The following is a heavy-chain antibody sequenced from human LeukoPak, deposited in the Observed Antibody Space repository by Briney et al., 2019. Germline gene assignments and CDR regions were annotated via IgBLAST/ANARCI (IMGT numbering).Heavy chain of an antibody. D-gene: IGHD3-10*01. CDR1: GFTFSDYY. CDR2: ISSSGSTI. V-gene: IGHV3-11*01. Sequence: TGGSLRLSCAASGFTFSDYYMSWIRQAPGKGLEWVSYISSSGSTIYYADSVKGRFTISRDNAKNSLYLQMNSLRAEDTAVYYCARAYFRSGSYSFDYWGQGTLVTVSS. J-gene: IGHJ4*02. CDR3: ARAYFRSGSYSFDY.